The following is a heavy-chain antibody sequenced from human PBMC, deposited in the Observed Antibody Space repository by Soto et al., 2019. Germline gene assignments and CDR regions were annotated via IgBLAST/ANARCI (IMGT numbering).Heavy chain of an antibody. CDR1: GYTFSNYD. V-gene: IGHV1-8*01. J-gene: IGHJ4*02. CDR3: AKVARKGSAIDFDY. D-gene: IGHD3-10*01. Sequence: QVQLVQSGAELKKPGASVKVSCKASGYTFSNYDMNWVRQATGQGPEWIGWVNPNNGDTGYAQKFQDRVTLTTDISTTTPYMELTSLRSEDTAIYYCAKVARKGSAIDFDYWGQGTLITVSS. CDR2: VNPNNGDT.